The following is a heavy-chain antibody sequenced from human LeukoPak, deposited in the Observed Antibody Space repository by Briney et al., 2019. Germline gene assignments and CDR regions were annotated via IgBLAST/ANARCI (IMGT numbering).Heavy chain of an antibody. CDR1: GFTFSSYG. Sequence: PGGSLRLSCAASGFTFSSYGMHWVRQTPGKGLEWVAVIWYDGNNEYYADSVRGRFTISRDNSKNTLYLQMNSLRAEDTAVYYCARGPRGIKSWFDPWGQGTLVTVSS. V-gene: IGHV3-33*01. CDR2: IWYDGNNE. CDR3: ARGPRGIKSWFDP. J-gene: IGHJ5*02. D-gene: IGHD1-14*01.